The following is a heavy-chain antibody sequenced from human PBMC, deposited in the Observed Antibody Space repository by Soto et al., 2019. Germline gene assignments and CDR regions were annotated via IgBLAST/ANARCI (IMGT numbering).Heavy chain of an antibody. Sequence: QVQLVESGGGVAQPGRSLRLSCAVSGFTFSDYGMHWVRQAPGKGLEWVAVVSYDGSYKYYADSVKGRFTVSRDLSGNTLFLQMNSRRLEDTAVYFCAKEMYPRTVLESSSPWGEYWGQGTLVAVSS. V-gene: IGHV3-30*18. CDR3: AKEMYPRTVLESSSPWGEY. CDR1: GFTFSDYG. D-gene: IGHD6-6*01. J-gene: IGHJ4*02. CDR2: VSYDGSYK.